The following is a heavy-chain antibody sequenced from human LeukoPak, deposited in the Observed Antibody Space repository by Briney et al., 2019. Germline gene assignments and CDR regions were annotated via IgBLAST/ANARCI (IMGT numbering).Heavy chain of an antibody. Sequence: GGSLRLSCAASGFTFSSYAMSWVRQAPGKGLEWVSAINGAGDSTFYADSVKGRFIISRDNSKKKLYLQMHSLRVEDTAVYYCANMPIRNYDILTGYPAGSDYWGQGTLVTVSS. J-gene: IGHJ4*02. V-gene: IGHV3-23*01. CDR1: GFTFSSYA. CDR2: INGAGDST. CDR3: ANMPIRNYDILTGYPAGSDY. D-gene: IGHD3-9*01.